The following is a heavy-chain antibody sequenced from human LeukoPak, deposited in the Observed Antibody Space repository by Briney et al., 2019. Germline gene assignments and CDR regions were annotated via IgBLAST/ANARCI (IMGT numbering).Heavy chain of an antibody. J-gene: IGHJ6*03. CDR1: GGSFSGYY. CDR3: ARRIAVAPIRYYYMDV. CDR2: INHSGST. D-gene: IGHD6-19*01. Sequence: SETLSLTCAVYGGSFSGYYWSWIRQPPGKGLEWIGEINHSGSTNYNPSLKSRVTISVDTSKNQFSLKLSSVTAADTAVCYCARRIAVAPIRYYYMDVWGKGITVTISS. V-gene: IGHV4-34*01.